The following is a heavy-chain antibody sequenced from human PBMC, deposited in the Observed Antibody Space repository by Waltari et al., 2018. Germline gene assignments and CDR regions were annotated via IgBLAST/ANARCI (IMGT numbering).Heavy chain of an antibody. CDR1: GFKFSSYG. CDR2: ISDSGWTK. V-gene: IGHV3-23*01. D-gene: IGHD6-19*01. Sequence: EVQLLESGGGLVQPGGSLRLSCEASGFKFSSYGMSWVRQAPGKGLEWVSVISDSGWTKYYADSVKGRFTISRDNSKNTLQMQMNSLTAEDTAVYYCVKGALSAKKFDGWGQGILVTVSS. J-gene: IGHJ4*02. CDR3: VKGALSAKKFDG.